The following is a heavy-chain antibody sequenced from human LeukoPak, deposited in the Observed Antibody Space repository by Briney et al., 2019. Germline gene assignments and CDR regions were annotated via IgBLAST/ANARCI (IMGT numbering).Heavy chain of an antibody. CDR1: GGSISSYY. V-gene: IGHV4-59*12. CDR2: IYYSGST. J-gene: IGHJ4*02. Sequence: SETLSLTCTVSGGSISSYYWSWIRQPPGKGLEWIGYIYYSGSTNYHPSLKSRVTISVDTSKNQFSLKLISVTAADTAVYYCARGYPYYDYVWGSYRYTLDYWGQGTLVTVSS. D-gene: IGHD3-16*02. CDR3: ARGYPYYDYVWGSYRYTLDY.